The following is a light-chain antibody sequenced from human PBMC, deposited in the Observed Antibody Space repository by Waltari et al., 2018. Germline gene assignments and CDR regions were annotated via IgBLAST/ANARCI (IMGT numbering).Light chain of an antibody. V-gene: IGKV3-20*01. CDR2: GAS. Sequence: SCRASQCVGRSLAWYQQIPGQAPRLLIYGASSRATGIPDRFSGSGSGTDFSLTISRLEPEDFAVYFCQHYVRLPATFGQGTKVAI. CDR1: QCVGRS. J-gene: IGKJ1*01. CDR3: QHYVRLPAT.